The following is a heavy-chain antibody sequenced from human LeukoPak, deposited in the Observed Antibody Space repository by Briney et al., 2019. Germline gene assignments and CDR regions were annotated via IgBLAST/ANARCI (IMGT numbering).Heavy chain of an antibody. CDR3: ASKARGRYYDSSGYFY. J-gene: IGHJ4*02. CDR1: GGSFSGYY. CDR2: INHSGST. D-gene: IGHD3-22*01. Sequence: SETLSLTRAVYGGSFSGYYWSWIRRPPGKGLEWIGEINHSGSTNYNPSLKSRVTISVDTSKNQFSLKLSSVTAADTAVYYCASKARGRYYDSSGYFYWGQGTLVTVSS. V-gene: IGHV4-34*01.